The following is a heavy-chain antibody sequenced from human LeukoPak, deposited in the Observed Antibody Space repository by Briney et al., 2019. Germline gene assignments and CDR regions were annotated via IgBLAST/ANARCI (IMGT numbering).Heavy chain of an antibody. CDR3: ARARYGYYDSSGYCDY. V-gene: IGHV4-59*01. CDR1: GGSISSYY. Sequence: KPSETLSLTCTVSGGSISSYYWSWIRQPPGKGLEWIGYIYYSGSTNYNPSLKSRVTISVDTSKNQFSPKLSSVTAADTAVYYCARARYGYYDSSGYCDYWGQGTLVTVSS. CDR2: IYYSGST. J-gene: IGHJ4*02. D-gene: IGHD3-22*01.